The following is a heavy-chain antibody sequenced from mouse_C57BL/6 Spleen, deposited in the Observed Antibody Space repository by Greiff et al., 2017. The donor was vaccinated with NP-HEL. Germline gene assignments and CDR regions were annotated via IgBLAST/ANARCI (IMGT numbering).Heavy chain of an antibody. CDR2: IDPETGGT. V-gene: IGHV1-15*01. Sequence: QVQLQESGAELVRPGASVTLSCKASGYTFTDYEMHWVKQTPVHGLEWIGAIDPETGGTAYNQKFKGKAILTADKSSSTAYMELRSLTSEDSAVYYCTTALTTVAYWYFDVWGTGTTVTVSS. D-gene: IGHD1-1*01. J-gene: IGHJ1*03. CDR3: TTALTTVAYWYFDV. CDR1: GYTFTDYE.